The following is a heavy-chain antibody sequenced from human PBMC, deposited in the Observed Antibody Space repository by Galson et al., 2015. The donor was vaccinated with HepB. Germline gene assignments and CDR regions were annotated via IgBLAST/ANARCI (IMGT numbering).Heavy chain of an antibody. CDR2: IKQDGSEK. J-gene: IGHJ4*02. V-gene: IGHV3-7*03. Sequence: SLRLSCAASGFTFSSYWMSWVRQAPGKGLEWVANIKQDGSEKCYVDSVKGRFTISRDNAKNSLYLQMNSLRAEDTAVYYCARVSLGLFDFWSGYYPAYFDYWGQGTLVTVSS. CDR3: ARVSLGLFDFWSGYYPAYFDY. CDR1: GFTFSSYW. D-gene: IGHD3-3*01.